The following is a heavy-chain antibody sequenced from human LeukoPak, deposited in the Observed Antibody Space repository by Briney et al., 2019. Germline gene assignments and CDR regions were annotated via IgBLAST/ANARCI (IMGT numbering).Heavy chain of an antibody. CDR1: GGSISSGSYY. Sequence: NPSQTLSLTCTVSGGSISSGSYYWSWIRQPPGKGLEWIGSIYYSGSTYYNPSLKSRVTISVDTSKNQFSLKLSSVTAADTAVYYCARHQAASRSNPWGQGTLVTVSS. D-gene: IGHD2-15*01. V-gene: IGHV4-39*01. CDR3: ARHQAASRSNP. J-gene: IGHJ5*02. CDR2: IYYSGST.